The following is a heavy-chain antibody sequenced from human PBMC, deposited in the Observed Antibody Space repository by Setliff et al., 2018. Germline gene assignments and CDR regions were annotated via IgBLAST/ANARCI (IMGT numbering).Heavy chain of an antibody. D-gene: IGHD3-9*01. Sequence: PSETLSLTCAVSGYSISSGYYWGWIRQPPGKGLEWIGNIYHSGSTYYNPSLKSRVTISVDTSKNQFSLKLSSVTAADTSVYYCARTLYDYDILTGPGYYFDYWGQGTLVTVSS. CDR2: IYHSGST. CDR1: GYSISSGYY. CDR3: ARTLYDYDILTGPGYYFDY. J-gene: IGHJ4*02. V-gene: IGHV4-38-2*01.